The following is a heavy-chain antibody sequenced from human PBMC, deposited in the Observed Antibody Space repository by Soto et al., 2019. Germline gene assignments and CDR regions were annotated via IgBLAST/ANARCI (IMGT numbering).Heavy chain of an antibody. CDR3: ARGYGDTYYYYYCCQENTLRFSY. Sequence: ASVKVSCKASGGTFSSYAISWVRQAPGQGLEWMGGIIPISGTANYAQKFQGRLTITADESTRPAYMELTSLRPEDTAVYYCARGYGDTYYYYYCCQENTLRFSYRGQGTLVTVSS. D-gene: IGHD3-10*01. CDR1: GGTFSSYA. V-gene: IGHV1-69*13. CDR2: IIPISGTA. J-gene: IGHJ4*02.